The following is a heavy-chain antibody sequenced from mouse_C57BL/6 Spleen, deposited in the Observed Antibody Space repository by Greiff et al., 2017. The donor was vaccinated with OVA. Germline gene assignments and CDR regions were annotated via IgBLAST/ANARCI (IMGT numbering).Heavy chain of an antibody. CDR3: ARVIPGYAMDY. Sequence: EVNVVESGGGLVKPGGSLKLSCAASGFTFSSYAMSWVRQTPEKRLEWVATISDGGSYTYYPDNVKGRFTISRDNAKNNLYLQMSHLKSEDTAMYYCARVIPGYAMDYWGQGTSVTVSS. J-gene: IGHJ4*01. D-gene: IGHD2-2*01. CDR1: GFTFSSYA. V-gene: IGHV5-4*03. CDR2: ISDGGSYT.